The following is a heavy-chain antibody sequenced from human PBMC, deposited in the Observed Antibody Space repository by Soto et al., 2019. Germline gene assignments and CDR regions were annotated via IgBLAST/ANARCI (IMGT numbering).Heavy chain of an antibody. CDR3: AKRLTGDS. CDR2: ITSSGDDT. Sequence: EVQLLESGGGLVQPGGSLRLSCAASGFTFSNYAMTWGRQAPGKGLQWVSTITSSGDDTYYADSVKGRFTISRDNSRNMLYLQMNSLRADDTAVYYCAKRLTGDSWGQGTLVTVSS. V-gene: IGHV3-23*01. D-gene: IGHD3-10*01. J-gene: IGHJ4*02. CDR1: GFTFSNYA.